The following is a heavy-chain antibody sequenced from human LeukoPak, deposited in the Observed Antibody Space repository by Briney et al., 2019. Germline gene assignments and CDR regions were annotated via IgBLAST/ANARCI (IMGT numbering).Heavy chain of an antibody. CDR3: ASPETGYSSSWYHY. J-gene: IGHJ4*02. CDR2: IYSGGST. D-gene: IGHD6-13*01. CDR1: GFTVSSNY. Sequence: PGGSLRLSCAASGFTVSSNYMSWVRQAPGKGLEWVSVIYSGGSTYYADSVKGRFTISRDNSKNTLYLQVNSLRAEDTAVYYCASPETGYSSSWYHYWGQGTLVTVSS. V-gene: IGHV3-66*01.